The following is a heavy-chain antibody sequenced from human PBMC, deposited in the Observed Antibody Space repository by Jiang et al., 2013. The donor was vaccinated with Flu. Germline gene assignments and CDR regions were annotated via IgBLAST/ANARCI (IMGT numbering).Heavy chain of an antibody. Sequence: QLVESGGGLVKPGGSLRLSCTASGFTFDDHGMSWVRQAPGRGLEWVSGISWSGGSTGYAESVEGRFTISRDNAKNSLYLQMNSLRAEDTAFYYCTRGRFGSVGATTPDYWGQGTLVT. J-gene: IGHJ4*02. CDR2: ISWSGGST. V-gene: IGHV3-20*04. CDR1: GFTFDDHG. CDR3: TRGRFGSVGATTPDY. D-gene: IGHD1-26*01.